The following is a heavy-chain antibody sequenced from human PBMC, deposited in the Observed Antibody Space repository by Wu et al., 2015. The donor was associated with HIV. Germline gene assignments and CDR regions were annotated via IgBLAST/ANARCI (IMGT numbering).Heavy chain of an antibody. J-gene: IGHJ6*03. Sequence: QVQRGAILGDREVKRPGASVKVSCKTSGYTFIDYNMHWVRQAPGQGLEWMGWINPNTGDTNYAQKFQGRLTMTRDTSISTFYMELRSLRSDDTAVYYCARGGTLAIFASQYNYYYMDVWGKGTAVSVSS. CDR1: GYTFIDYN. D-gene: IGHD3-3*01. CDR3: ARGGTLAIFASQYNYYYMDV. CDR2: INPNTGDT. V-gene: IGHV1-2*02.